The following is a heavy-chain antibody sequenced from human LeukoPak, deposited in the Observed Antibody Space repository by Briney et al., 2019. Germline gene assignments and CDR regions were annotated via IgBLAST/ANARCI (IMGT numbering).Heavy chain of an antibody. CDR1: GFTFSSSA. CDR3: AKGGVVVVPAAPGYY. J-gene: IGHJ4*02. CDR2: IAHHGNNK. D-gene: IGHD2-2*01. V-gene: IGHV3-30*02. Sequence: GGSLRLSCGASGFTFSSSAMHWVRQGPGKGLEWVAYIAHHGNNKYYADSVKGRFTISRDNSKGSLYLQMNSLRADDTAVYYCAKGGVVVVPAAPGYYWGQGTLVTVSS.